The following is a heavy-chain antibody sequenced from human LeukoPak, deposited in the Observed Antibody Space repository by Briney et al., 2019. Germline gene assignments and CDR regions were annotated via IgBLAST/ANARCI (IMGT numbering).Heavy chain of an antibody. V-gene: IGHV3-23*01. J-gene: IGHJ4*02. Sequence: GGSLRLSCAASGFTFSNYVTSWVRQAPGKGPEWVSGINGGGGSTFYAESVTGRFTISRDNSKNTLFLQMNTLRAEDTAVYYCVKDGRRSPPCWGQGTLVTVSS. CDR2: INGGGGST. D-gene: IGHD2-15*01. CDR3: VKDGRRSPPC. CDR1: GFTFSNYV.